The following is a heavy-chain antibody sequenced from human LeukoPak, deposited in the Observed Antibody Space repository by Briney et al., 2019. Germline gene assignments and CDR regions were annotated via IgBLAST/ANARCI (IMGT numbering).Heavy chain of an antibody. CDR3: ASMGRCTREHGMDG. V-gene: IGHV3-11*06. Sequence: GGSLRLSYATSRLILQDHYILWIRQAPGKGLEWVSYISSSSSYTNYADSVKGRFTISRDNAKNSLYLQMNSLSAEDTAVYYCASMGRCTREHGMDGWGQGTTVTVSS. CDR1: RLILQDHY. J-gene: IGHJ6*02. D-gene: IGHD3-10*01. CDR2: ISSSSSYT.